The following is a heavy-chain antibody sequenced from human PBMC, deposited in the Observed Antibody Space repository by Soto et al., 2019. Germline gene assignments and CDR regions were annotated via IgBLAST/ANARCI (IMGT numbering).Heavy chain of an antibody. CDR2: IFSNDEK. J-gene: IGHJ4*02. CDR1: GFSLSNARMG. V-gene: IGHV2-26*01. D-gene: IGHD5-12*01. CDR3: APIVDTSVYETFDY. Sequence: QVTLKESGPVLVKPTETLTLTCTVSGFSLSNARMGVSWIRQPPGKALEWLAHIFSNDEKSYSTSLKSRLTICKDTSTSPVVLTMTNMDPVDTATHSCAPIVDTSVYETFDYWGQGTLVTVSS.